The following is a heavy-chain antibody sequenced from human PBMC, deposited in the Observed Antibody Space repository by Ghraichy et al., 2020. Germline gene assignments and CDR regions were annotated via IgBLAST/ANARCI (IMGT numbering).Heavy chain of an antibody. D-gene: IGHD3-10*01. CDR3: ASNLLWFGELLFHNWFDP. J-gene: IGHJ5*02. CDR2: IIPILGIA. Sequence: SVKVSCKASGGTFSSYAISWVRQAPGQGLEWMGRIIPILGIANYAQKFQGRVTITADKSTSTAYMELSSLRSEDTAVYYCASNLLWFGELLFHNWFDPWGQGTLVTVSS. V-gene: IGHV1-69*04. CDR1: GGTFSSYA.